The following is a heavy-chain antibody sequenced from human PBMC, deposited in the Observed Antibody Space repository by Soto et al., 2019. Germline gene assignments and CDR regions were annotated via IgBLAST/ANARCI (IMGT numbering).Heavy chain of an antibody. Sequence: SETLSLTCTVSGGSISNYYWSWIRQPAGKGLEWIGRIYTSGSTDYNPSLKSRVTISIDTSKNQFSLKVTTMTAADTAVYYCARERREKIHDGYDIDYWGQGTLVTVSS. CDR2: IYTSGST. V-gene: IGHV4-4*07. CDR1: GGSISNYY. J-gene: IGHJ4*02. D-gene: IGHD5-12*01. CDR3: ARERREKIHDGYDIDY.